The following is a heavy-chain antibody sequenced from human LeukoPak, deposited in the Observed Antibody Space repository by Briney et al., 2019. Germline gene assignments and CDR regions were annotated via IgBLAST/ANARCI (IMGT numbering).Heavy chain of an antibody. CDR3: AKGHSSSSSPMDV. CDR1: GFTFSSYG. V-gene: IGHV3-33*06. Sequence: PGRSLRLSCAASGFTFSSYGMHWVRQAPGKGLEWVAVIWYGGSNKYYADSVKGRFTISRDNSENTLYLQMNSLRAEDTAVYYCAKGHSSSSSPMDVWGKGTTATVSS. CDR2: IWYGGSNK. J-gene: IGHJ6*04. D-gene: IGHD6-6*01.